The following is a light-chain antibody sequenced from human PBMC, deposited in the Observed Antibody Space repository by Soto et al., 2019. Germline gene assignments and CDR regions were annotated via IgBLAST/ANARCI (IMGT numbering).Light chain of an antibody. CDR2: GAS. CDR1: ESISSTY. V-gene: IGKV3-20*01. J-gene: IGKJ1*01. CDR3: QQYGISPWT. Sequence: EIVLTQSPGTLSLSPGERATLSYRASESISSTYLAWYQQKPGQALRLLIYGASNRAAGIPDRFSGSGSGTDFTLTISRLEPEDFAVYYCQQYGISPWTFGQGTEVEIK.